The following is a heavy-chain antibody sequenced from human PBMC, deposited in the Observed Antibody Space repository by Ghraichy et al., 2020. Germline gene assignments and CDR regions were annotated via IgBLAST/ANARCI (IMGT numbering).Heavy chain of an antibody. Sequence: GSLRLSCAASGFTFSRYDMHWVRQVTGKGLEWVSTIGAAGDTYYPGSVKGRFTISRENAKNSFYLQINSLRAEDTAVYYCARGDRGCGGDCYDYWGQGTLVTVSS. V-gene: IGHV3-13*01. CDR2: IGAAGDT. J-gene: IGHJ4*02. D-gene: IGHD2-21*01. CDR3: ARGDRGCGGDCYDY. CDR1: GFTFSRYD.